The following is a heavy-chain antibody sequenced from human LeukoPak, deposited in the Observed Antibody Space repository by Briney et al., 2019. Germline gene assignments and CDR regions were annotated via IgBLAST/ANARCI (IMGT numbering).Heavy chain of an antibody. V-gene: IGHV3-33*01. CDR2: IWYDGSNK. Sequence: PGRSLRLSCAASGFTFSSYGMHWVRQAPGKGLEWVAVIWYDGSNKYYADSVKGRFTISRDNSKNTLYLQMNSLRAEDTAVYYCARDPGYCSSTSCPEYYFDYWGQGTLVTVSS. D-gene: IGHD2-2*01. CDR3: ARDPGYCSSTSCPEYYFDY. CDR1: GFTFSSYG. J-gene: IGHJ4*02.